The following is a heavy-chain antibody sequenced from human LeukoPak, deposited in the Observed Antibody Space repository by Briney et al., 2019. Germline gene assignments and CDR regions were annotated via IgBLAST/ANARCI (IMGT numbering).Heavy chain of an antibody. V-gene: IGHV1-46*01. Sequence: VASVKVFCTASGYTFTNFYIHWVRQAPGQGLEWMGIINPSGGSTSYAQKSQGRVTMTRDTSTSTVYMKLSSLRSEDTALYYCARGLMAGNTALFDYWGQGTLVTVSS. J-gene: IGHJ4*02. CDR1: GYTFTNFY. D-gene: IGHD5-24*01. CDR2: INPSGGST. CDR3: ARGLMAGNTALFDY.